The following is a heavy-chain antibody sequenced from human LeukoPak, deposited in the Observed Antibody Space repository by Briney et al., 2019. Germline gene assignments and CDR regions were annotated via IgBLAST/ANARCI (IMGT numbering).Heavy chain of an antibody. Sequence: GGSLRLSCAASGFTVSSNYMSWVRQAPGKGLEWVSVIYSGGSTYYADSVKGRFTISRDSSKNTLYLQMNSLRAEDTAVYYCAKDRSGSYYRPEYFQHWGQGTLVTVSS. CDR2: IYSGGST. J-gene: IGHJ1*01. V-gene: IGHV3-66*01. CDR1: GFTVSSNY. CDR3: AKDRSGSYYRPEYFQH. D-gene: IGHD1-26*01.